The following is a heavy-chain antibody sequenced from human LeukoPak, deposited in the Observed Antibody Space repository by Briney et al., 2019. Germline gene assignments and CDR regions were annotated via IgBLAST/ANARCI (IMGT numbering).Heavy chain of an antibody. CDR1: GYTLSGYY. Sequence: ASVKVSCKTSGYTLSGYYMNWVRQAPGQGLEWMGWINPNSGGTNSAQKFQGRVTMTRDTSISTAYRELSRLRSDDTAVYYCARDRVIVGPSDAFDIWGQGTMVTVSS. J-gene: IGHJ3*02. V-gene: IGHV1-2*02. D-gene: IGHD3-22*01. CDR2: INPNSGGT. CDR3: ARDRVIVGPSDAFDI.